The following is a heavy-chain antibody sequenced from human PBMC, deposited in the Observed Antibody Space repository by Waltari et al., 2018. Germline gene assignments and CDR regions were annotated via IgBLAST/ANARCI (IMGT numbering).Heavy chain of an antibody. CDR1: GASISSGSHF. V-gene: IGHV4-61*02. CDR2: VYKRWRT. J-gene: IGHJ5*01. Sequence: QVHLQESGPGLVKPSQTLSLTCNVSGASISSGSHFWGWIRQPAGKGLEWIGRVYKRWRTTSNPSLKSPVTISVDTSKNQFSLEMTSVTAADTATYYCVRGDMATKYDSWGRGILVTVSS. CDR3: VRGDMATKYDS. D-gene: IGHD5-12*01.